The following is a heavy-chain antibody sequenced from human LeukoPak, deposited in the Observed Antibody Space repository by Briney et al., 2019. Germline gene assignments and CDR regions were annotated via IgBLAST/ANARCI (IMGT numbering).Heavy chain of an antibody. V-gene: IGHV1-18*01. CDR3: ARDRRSGGSTNWFDP. J-gene: IGHJ5*02. CDR1: GYMFTSYG. Sequence: GASVKVSCKASGYMFTSYGINSVRQAPGQGLEWMGWISAYNGNTSYAQKLQGRVTMTTDTSTSTAYMELRSLRSDDTAVYYCARDRRSGGSTNWFDPWGQGTLVTVSS. D-gene: IGHD2-15*01. CDR2: ISAYNGNT.